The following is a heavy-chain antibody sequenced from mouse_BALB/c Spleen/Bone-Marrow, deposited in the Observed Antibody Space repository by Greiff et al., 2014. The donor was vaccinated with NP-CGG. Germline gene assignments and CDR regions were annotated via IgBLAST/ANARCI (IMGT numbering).Heavy chain of an antibody. Sequence: SGGGLVQPGGSRKLSCAASGFTFSSFGMHWVRQAPEKGLEWVAYISSGSTAIFYADTVKGRFTISRDNPKNTLFLQMTSLRSEDTAMYYCTRGGNWDDFDVWGAGTTVTVSS. CDR3: TRGGNWDDFDV. CDR2: ISSGSTAI. V-gene: IGHV5-17*02. J-gene: IGHJ1*01. CDR1: GFTFSSFG. D-gene: IGHD4-1*01.